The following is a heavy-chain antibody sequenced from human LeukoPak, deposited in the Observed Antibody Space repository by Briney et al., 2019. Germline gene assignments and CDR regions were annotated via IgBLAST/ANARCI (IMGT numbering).Heavy chain of an antibody. V-gene: IGHV4-39*07. CDR1: GGSISSISYY. CDR3: AREETYYDILTGYYIAPFDY. CDR2: IYYSGST. Sequence: SETLSLTCTVSGGSISSISYYWGWIRQPPGKGLEWIGSIYYSGSTYYNPSLKSRVTISVDTSKNQFSLKLSSVTAADTAVYYCAREETYYDILTGYYIAPFDYWGQGTLVTVSS. J-gene: IGHJ4*02. D-gene: IGHD3-9*01.